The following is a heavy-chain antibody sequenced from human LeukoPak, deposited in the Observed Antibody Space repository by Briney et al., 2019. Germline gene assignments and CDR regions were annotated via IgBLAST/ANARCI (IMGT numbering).Heavy chain of an antibody. CDR1: GFTFSDYA. Sequence: AGGSLRLSCAASGFTFSDYAMSWVRQAPGKGLEWVSGISDSGRATYYADSVKGRYTISRDNSKNTVSLQMNSLTAEDTAVYFCARHDSFIPYWGQGTPVTASP. V-gene: IGHV3-23*01. D-gene: IGHD5-18*01. J-gene: IGHJ4*02. CDR3: ARHDSFIPY. CDR2: ISDSGRAT.